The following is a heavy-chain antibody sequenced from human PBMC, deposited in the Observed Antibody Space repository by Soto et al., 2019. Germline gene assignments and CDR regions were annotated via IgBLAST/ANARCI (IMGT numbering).Heavy chain of an antibody. CDR1: GFTFSSYA. D-gene: IGHD2-21*02. CDR3: ARDLVVTATLKPLGAFDI. CDR2: ISYDGSNK. Sequence: GGSLRLSCAASGFTFSSYAMHWVRQAPGKGLEWVAVISYDGSNKYYADSVKGRFTISRDNSKNTLYLQMNSLRAEDTAVYYCARDLVVTATLKPLGAFDIWGQGTIVTVSS. J-gene: IGHJ3*02. V-gene: IGHV3-30-3*01.